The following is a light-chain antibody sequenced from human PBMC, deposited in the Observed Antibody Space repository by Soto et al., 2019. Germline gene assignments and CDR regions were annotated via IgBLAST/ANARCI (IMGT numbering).Light chain of an antibody. CDR1: QSRGTY. J-gene: IGKJ2*01. CDR2: AAS. CDR3: QQSYSTPYT. V-gene: IGKV1-39*01. Sequence: DIQVTQSPSSLSASVGDRVTITCRARQSRGTYLNWYQQKPGKAPKLLIYAASSLQSGVPSRFSGGRSGTDFTLTISSLQPEDFATYYCQQSYSTPYTFGQGTKVEIK.